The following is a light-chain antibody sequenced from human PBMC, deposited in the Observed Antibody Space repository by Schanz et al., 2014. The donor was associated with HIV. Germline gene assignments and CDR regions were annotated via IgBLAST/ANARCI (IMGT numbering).Light chain of an antibody. J-gene: IGLJ2*01. CDR1: SSDVGADNS. V-gene: IGLV2-14*03. Sequence: QSALTQPASVSGSPGQSITISCTGTSSDVGADNSVSWYQQHPGRAPRLLVYDVTYRPSGVSIRFSGSKSGNTASLTVSGLQADDEADYYCSSYTSSSTVVFGGGTKLTV. CDR2: DVT. CDR3: SSYTSSSTVV.